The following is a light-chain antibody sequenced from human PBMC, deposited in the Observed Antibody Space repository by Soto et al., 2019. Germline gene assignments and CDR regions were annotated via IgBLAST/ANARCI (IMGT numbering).Light chain of an antibody. CDR3: SSSTTTTSLVV. Sequence: QSVLTQPASVSGSPGQSITISCTGTSSDIGDYNYVSWYQQYPGKVPKLVIYDVSHRPSGVSNRFSGSKSGNTASLTISGLQGEDEADYYCSSSTTTTSLVVFGGGTQLTVL. V-gene: IGLV2-14*01. J-gene: IGLJ3*02. CDR2: DVS. CDR1: SSDIGDYNY.